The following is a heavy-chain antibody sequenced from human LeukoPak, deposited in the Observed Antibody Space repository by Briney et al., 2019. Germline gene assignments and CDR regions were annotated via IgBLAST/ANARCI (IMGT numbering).Heavy chain of an antibody. CDR1: GGSISSYY. J-gene: IGHJ6*03. V-gene: IGHV4-4*07. CDR2: IYTSGST. Sequence: PSETLSLTCTVSGGSISSYYWSWIRQPAGKGLEWIGRIYTSGSTNYNPSLKSRVTMSVDTSKNQFSLKLSSVTAADTAVYYCARASPYGSGSYSRALYYYYYMDVWGKGTTVTISS. CDR3: ARASPYGSGSYSRALYYYYYMDV. D-gene: IGHD3-10*01.